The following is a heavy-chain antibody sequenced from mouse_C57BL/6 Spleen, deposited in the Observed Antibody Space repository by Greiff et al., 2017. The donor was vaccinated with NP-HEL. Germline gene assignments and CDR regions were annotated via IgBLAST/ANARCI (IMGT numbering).Heavy chain of an antibody. V-gene: IGHV5-9-1*02. J-gene: IGHJ4*01. CDR2: YI. D-gene: IGHD1-1*01. Sequence: EVQRVESGEGLVKPGGSLKLSCAASGFTFSSYAMSWVRQTPEKRLEWVAYIYYADTVKGRFTISRDNARNTLYLQMSSLKSEDTAMYYCTRTYYYGRGDAMDYWGQGTSVTVSS. CDR1: GFTFSSYA. CDR3: TRTYYYGRGDAMDY.